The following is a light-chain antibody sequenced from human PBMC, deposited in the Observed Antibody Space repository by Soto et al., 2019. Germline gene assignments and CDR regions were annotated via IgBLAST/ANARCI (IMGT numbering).Light chain of an antibody. Sequence: EIVLTQSPGTLSLSPGERATLSCRASQSLTSRYLAWYQQKPGQAPRLLIHGATTRATGIPARFSGSGSGTEFTLTISSLQSEDFAVYYCQQYNNWPRTFGQGTKVDIK. V-gene: IGKV3-15*01. CDR2: GAT. J-gene: IGKJ1*01. CDR3: QQYNNWPRT. CDR1: QSLTSRY.